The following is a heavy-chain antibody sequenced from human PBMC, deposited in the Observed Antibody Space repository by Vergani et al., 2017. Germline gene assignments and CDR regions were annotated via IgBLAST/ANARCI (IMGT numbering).Heavy chain of an antibody. CDR2: INHSGST. J-gene: IGHJ4*02. D-gene: IGHD6-19*01. Sequence: QVQLQQWGAGLLKPSETLSLTCAVYGGSFSGYYWSWIRQPPGKGPEWIGEINHSGSTNYNPSLKSRVTISVDTSKKQFSLKLSSVTAADTAVYYCASHGVLHSSGWYVPAQVGYWGQGTLVTVSS. V-gene: IGHV4-34*01. CDR3: ASHGVLHSSGWYVPAQVGY. CDR1: GGSFSGYY.